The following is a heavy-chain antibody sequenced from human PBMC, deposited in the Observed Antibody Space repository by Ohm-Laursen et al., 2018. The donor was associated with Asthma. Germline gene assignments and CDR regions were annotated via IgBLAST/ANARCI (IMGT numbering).Heavy chain of an antibody. Sequence: SQTLSLTCIVSGGSVSSGSYYWSWIRQPPGRGLEWIGYIYYRGITNYNPSLKSRVTISVDTSKNQVSLKLSSVTAADTAVYYCARDNKKAYYGSGRFYYGMDVWGQGTTVTVSS. CDR3: ARDNKKAYYGSGRFYYGMDV. D-gene: IGHD3-10*01. CDR1: GGSVSSGSYY. J-gene: IGHJ6*01. CDR2: IYYRGIT. V-gene: IGHV4-61*01.